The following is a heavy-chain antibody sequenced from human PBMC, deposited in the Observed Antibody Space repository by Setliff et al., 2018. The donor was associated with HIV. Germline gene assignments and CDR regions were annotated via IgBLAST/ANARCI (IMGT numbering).Heavy chain of an antibody. CDR1: GFTFSSYV. CDR2: ISSTGSAR. CDR3: VATGTLFYLYRDI. D-gene: IGHD1-1*01. V-gene: IGHV3-48*04. Sequence: GGSLRLSCAASGFTFSSYVMSWVRQAPGKGLEWISYISSTGSARHYADSVQGRFSISRDNAKKSLYLQMNNLRAEDSAVYYCVATGTLFYLYRDIWGKGTTVTVSS. J-gene: IGHJ6*03.